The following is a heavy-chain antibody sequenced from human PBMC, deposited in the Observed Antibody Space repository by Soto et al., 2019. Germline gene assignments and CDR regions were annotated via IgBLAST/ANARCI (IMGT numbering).Heavy chain of an antibody. CDR2: ISGRTGDT. J-gene: IGHJ4*02. Sequence: VGSLRLSCEPSRLNFTKHPMIWVRQGPGKGLEWVAAISGRTGDTAYADSVRGRFTLSRDTSTYTMFLQMNSLSAEDTAVYYCGVQYDYWGQGTLVTVSS. CDR1: RLNFTKHP. V-gene: IGHV3-23*01. CDR3: GVQYDY.